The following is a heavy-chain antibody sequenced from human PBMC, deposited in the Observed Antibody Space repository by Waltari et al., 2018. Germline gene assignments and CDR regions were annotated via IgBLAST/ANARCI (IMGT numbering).Heavy chain of an antibody. J-gene: IGHJ4*02. Sequence: QVQLVQSGAEVKKPGSSVKVSCKASGGTFSSYAISWVRPAPGQGLEWMGRIIPILGIANYAQKFQGRVTITADKSTSTAYMELSSLRSEDTAVYYCARDDITGTMSFDYWGQGTLVTVSS. D-gene: IGHD1-7*01. V-gene: IGHV1-69*04. CDR3: ARDDITGTMSFDY. CDR2: IIPILGIA. CDR1: GGTFSSYA.